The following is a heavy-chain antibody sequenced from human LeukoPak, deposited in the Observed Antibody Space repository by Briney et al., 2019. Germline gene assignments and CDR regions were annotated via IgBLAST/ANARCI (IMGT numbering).Heavy chain of an antibody. CDR3: AKLPDYYGSGSYYIDY. CDR1: GFTFSSYA. J-gene: IGHJ4*02. CDR2: ISGSGGST. D-gene: IGHD3-10*01. V-gene: IGHV3-23*01. Sequence: GGSLRLSCAASGFTFSSYAMSWVRQAPGKGLERVSAISGSGGSTYYADSVKGRFTISRDNSKNTLYLQMNSLRAEDTAVYYCAKLPDYYGSGSYYIDYWGQGTLVTVSS.